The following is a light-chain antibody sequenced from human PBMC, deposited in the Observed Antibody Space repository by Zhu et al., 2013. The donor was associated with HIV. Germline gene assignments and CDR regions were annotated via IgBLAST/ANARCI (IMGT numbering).Light chain of an antibody. CDR2: KAS. CDR3: QQYNGYSM. J-gene: IGKJ1*01. V-gene: IGKV1-5*03. CDR1: QSISAW. Sequence: IQVTQSPSTLSASVGDRVSITCRASQSISAWLAWYQQKPGKAPKLLISKASSLESGVPSRFSGRGSGTEFTLTITSLQPDDFATYYCQQYNGYSMFGQGTKVEIK.